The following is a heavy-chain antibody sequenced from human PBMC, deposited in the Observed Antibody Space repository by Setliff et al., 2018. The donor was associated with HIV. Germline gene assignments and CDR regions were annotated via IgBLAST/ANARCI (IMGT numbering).Heavy chain of an antibody. Sequence: SCTVSGVSISSGSYYWSWIRQPPGKGLEFIGHIHTSGSTIYNPSLKSRLTITIDTSRNQFSLKLTSVTAADTAVYYCAKFYCPHGVCYGFDIWGQGTMVTVSS. V-gene: IGHV4-61*09. CDR1: GVSISSGSYY. CDR3: AKFYCPHGVCYGFDI. CDR2: IHTSGST. D-gene: IGHD2-8*01. J-gene: IGHJ3*02.